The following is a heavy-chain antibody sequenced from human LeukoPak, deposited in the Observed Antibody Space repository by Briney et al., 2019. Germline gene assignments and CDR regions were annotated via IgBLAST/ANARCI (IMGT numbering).Heavy chain of an antibody. CDR1: GFTFDDYG. CDR2: INWNGGST. D-gene: IGHD6-6*01. J-gene: IGHJ6*03. CDR3: AREAARGTDYYYYMDV. Sequence: GGSLRLSCAASGFTFDDYGMSWVRQAPGKGLEWVSGINWNGGSTGYADSVKGRFTISRDNAKNSLYLQMNSLRAEDTALYYCAREAARGTDYYYYMDVWGKGTTVTVSS. V-gene: IGHV3-20*04.